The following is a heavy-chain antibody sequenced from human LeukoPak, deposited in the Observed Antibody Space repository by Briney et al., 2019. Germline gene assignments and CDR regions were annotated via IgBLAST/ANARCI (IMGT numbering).Heavy chain of an antibody. Sequence: GGSLRLSCAASGFTFSDYYMSWIRQAPGKGLEWVSYISSSGSTIYYADSVKGRFTISRDNAKNSLYLQMNSLRAEDTAVYYCARGTRDGYSVGALYYYYYGMDVWGQGTTVTVPS. D-gene: IGHD5-24*01. J-gene: IGHJ6*02. CDR3: ARGTRDGYSVGALYYYYYGMDV. V-gene: IGHV3-11*01. CDR2: ISSSGSTI. CDR1: GFTFSDYY.